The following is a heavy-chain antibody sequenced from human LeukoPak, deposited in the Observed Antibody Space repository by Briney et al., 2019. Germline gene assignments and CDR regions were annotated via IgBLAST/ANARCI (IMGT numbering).Heavy chain of an antibody. CDR1: VFTFSTFE. CDR2: TSSNGSVK. D-gene: IGHD3-22*01. Sequence: LRLSCAASVFTFSTFEMSWVRQAPGKGLEWVAYTSSNGSVKYYADSVKGRFTISRDNAKNSLYLQMNSLRAEDTAVYYCARVATMIVVVITSINYYYYMDVWGKGTTVTVSS. CDR3: ARVATMIVVVITSINYYYYMDV. V-gene: IGHV3-48*03. J-gene: IGHJ6*03.